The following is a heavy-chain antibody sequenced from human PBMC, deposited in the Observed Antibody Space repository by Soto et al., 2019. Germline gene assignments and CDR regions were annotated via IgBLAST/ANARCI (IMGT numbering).Heavy chain of an antibody. CDR3: ARDHRGGLLLDYYGMDV. V-gene: IGHV1-69*01. J-gene: IGHJ6*02. CDR1: GGTFSSYA. CDR2: IIPIFGTA. D-gene: IGHD3-16*01. Sequence: QVQLVQSGAEVKKPGSSVKVSCKASGGTFSSYAISWVRQAPGQGLEWMGGIIPIFGTANYAQKFQGRVTITADESTSTAYMELSSLRSEDTAVYYCARDHRGGLLLDYYGMDVWGQGTTVTVSS.